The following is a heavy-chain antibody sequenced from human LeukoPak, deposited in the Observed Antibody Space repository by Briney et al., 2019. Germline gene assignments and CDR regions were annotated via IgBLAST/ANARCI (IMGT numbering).Heavy chain of an antibody. CDR3: AGADTIFGAGPGW. V-gene: IGHV4-38-2*01. D-gene: IGHD3-3*01. J-gene: IGHJ4*02. CDR1: GYSISSGYY. CDR2: IYHSGST. Sequence: KPSETLSLTCAVSGYSISSGYYWGWIRQPPGKGLEWIGSIYHSGSTYYNPSLKSRVTISVDTSKNQFSLKLSSVTAADTAVYYCAGADTIFGAGPGWWGQGTLVTVSS.